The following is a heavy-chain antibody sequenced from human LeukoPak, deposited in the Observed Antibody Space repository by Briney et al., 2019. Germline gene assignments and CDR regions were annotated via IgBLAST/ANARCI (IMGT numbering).Heavy chain of an antibody. V-gene: IGHV3-23*01. CDR1: GFTSSNYA. CDR2: ISASGGST. CDR3: AKRSMADFDS. D-gene: IGHD5-24*01. Sequence: GGSLRLSCAASGFTSSNYAMSWVRQAPGKGLEWVSLISASGGSTYYADSVKGRFTISRDNSKNTHYLQMNSLRADDTAIYYCAKRSMADFDSWGQGTLVTVSS. J-gene: IGHJ4*02.